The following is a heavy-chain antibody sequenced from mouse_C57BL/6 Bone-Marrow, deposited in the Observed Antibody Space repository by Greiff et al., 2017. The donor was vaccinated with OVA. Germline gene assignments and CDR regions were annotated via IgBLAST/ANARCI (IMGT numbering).Heavy chain of an antibody. D-gene: IGHD2-5*01. V-gene: IGHV1-80*01. J-gene: IGHJ3*01. CDR2: IYPGDGDT. CDR1: GYAFSSYW. CDR3: ARDYSNYDWFAY. Sequence: VMLVESGAELVKPGASVKISCKASGYAFSSYWMNWVKQRPGKGLEWIGQIYPGDGDTNYNGKFKGKATLTADKSSSTAYMQLSSLTSEDSAVDFCARDYSNYDWFAYWGQGTLVTVSA.